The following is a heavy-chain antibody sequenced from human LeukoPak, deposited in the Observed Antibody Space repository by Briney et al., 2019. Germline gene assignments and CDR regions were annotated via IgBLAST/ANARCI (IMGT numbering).Heavy chain of an antibody. CDR1: GFTFSNYG. D-gene: IGHD2-2*03. CDR3: AKDSGWILFDD. J-gene: IGHJ4*02. CDR2: IIPSGGTT. Sequence: QPGGSLRLSCTASGFTFSNYGTNWVRQAPGKGLEWVSGIIPSGGTTYYADSVKGRFTISRDNSQNTMYLQMNSLRAEDTALYFCAKDSGWILFDDWGQGTLVTVSS. V-gene: IGHV3-23*01.